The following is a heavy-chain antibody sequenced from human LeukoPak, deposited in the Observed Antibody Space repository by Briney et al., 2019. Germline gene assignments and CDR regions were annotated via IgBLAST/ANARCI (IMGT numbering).Heavy chain of an antibody. V-gene: IGHV4-38-2*01. J-gene: IGHJ4*02. CDR3: ARLVWRQLHGRFDY. D-gene: IGHD5-18*01. Sequence: PSETLSLTCAVSGYSISSGYYWGWIRQPPGKGLEWIGTIYPGGNTYYNPSLRSRVTISVDTSNNFFSLHLTSVTAADTALYYCARLVWRQLHGRFDYWGRGNLVTVSS. CDR1: GYSISSGYY. CDR2: IYPGGNT.